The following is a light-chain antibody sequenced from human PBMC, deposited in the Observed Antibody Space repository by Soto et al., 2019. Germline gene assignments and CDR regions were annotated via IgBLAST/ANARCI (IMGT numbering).Light chain of an antibody. V-gene: IGKV3-20*01. J-gene: IGKJ1*01. CDR3: QQYGSSGT. CDR1: QSVSNNY. CDR2: GAS. Sequence: EIVLTQSPGTLSLSPGERATLSCRASQSVSNNYLAWYQQKPGQAPRLLIYGASNRATGIPDRFSGSGSGTDFTLTISRLEADDFEVYYCQQYGSSGTFGQGTKVEIK.